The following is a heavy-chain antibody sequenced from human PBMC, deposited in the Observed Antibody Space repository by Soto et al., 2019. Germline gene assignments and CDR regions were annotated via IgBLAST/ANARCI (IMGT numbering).Heavy chain of an antibody. CDR2: IYTSGST. D-gene: IGHD3-22*01. J-gene: IGHJ4*02. CDR1: GGSISSYY. Sequence: SETLSLTCTVSGGSISSYYWSWIRQPAGKGLEWIGRIYTSGSTNYNPSLKSRVIMSVDTSKNQFSLKLSSVTAADTAVYYCARDEPYYDSSGSLNYWGQGTLVTVSS. CDR3: ARDEPYYDSSGSLNY. V-gene: IGHV4-4*07.